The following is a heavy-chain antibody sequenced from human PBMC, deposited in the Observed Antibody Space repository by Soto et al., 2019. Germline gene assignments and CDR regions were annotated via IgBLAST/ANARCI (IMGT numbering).Heavy chain of an antibody. V-gene: IGHV4-30-2*01. D-gene: IGHD3-10*01. CDR1: GGSISSGAYS. CDR2: IYHSGST. Sequence: SETLSLTCAVSGGSISSGAYSWSWIRETPGKGLEGIGDIYHSGSTYYNPSLKSRVTKSVDRSKNQFSLTLSSVTPPTTAVYNCARIVWFGELLSRPLDYWGQGTLVTVSS. J-gene: IGHJ4*02. CDR3: ARIVWFGELLSRPLDY.